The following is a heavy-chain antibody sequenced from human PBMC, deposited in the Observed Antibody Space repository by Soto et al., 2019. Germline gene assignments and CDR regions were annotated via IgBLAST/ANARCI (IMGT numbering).Heavy chain of an antibody. J-gene: IGHJ4*02. Sequence: SETLSLTCTVSGGSISSYYWSWIRQPPGKGLEWIGYIYYSGSTNYNPSLKSRVTISVDTSKNQFSLKLSSVTAADTAVYYCARHTGIAVAGDFDYWGQGTLVTVSS. CDR2: IYYSGST. CDR1: GGSISSYY. D-gene: IGHD6-19*01. V-gene: IGHV4-59*08. CDR3: ARHTGIAVAGDFDY.